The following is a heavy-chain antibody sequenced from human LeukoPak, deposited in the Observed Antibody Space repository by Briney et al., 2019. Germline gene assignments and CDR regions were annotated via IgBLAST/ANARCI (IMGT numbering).Heavy chain of an antibody. D-gene: IGHD4-17*01. CDR3: ARIPGGDYVGFDY. CDR2: ISYSGST. Sequence: PSETLSLTCTVSGGSISSYYWSWIRQPPGKGLEWIGYISYSGSTNYNPSLKSRVTISVDTSKNQFSLKVSSVTAADTAVYYCARIPGGDYVGFDYWGQGTLVTVS. V-gene: IGHV4-59*01. CDR1: GGSISSYY. J-gene: IGHJ4*02.